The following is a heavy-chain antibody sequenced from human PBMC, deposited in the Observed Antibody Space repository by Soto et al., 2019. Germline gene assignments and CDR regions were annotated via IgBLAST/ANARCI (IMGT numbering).Heavy chain of an antibody. CDR1: GFTFSNYP. CDR2: VSSDGTKK. Sequence: QVQLVESGGGVVQPGRSLSLSCEASGFTFSNYPLHWVRQAPGKGLEWVALVSSDGTKKYFANSVLGRFAVSRDNSKNTLYLEMTSLSIEDTAVYYLTREENVAYFGHWGQVTLVTVSP. CDR3: TREENVAYFGH. V-gene: IGHV3-30*09. J-gene: IGHJ4*02. D-gene: IGHD2-21*01.